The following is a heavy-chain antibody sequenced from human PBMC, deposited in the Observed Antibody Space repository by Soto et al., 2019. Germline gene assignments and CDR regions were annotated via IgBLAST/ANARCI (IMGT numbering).Heavy chain of an antibody. Sequence: GGSLRLSCAASGFTFDDYAMHWVRQAPGKGLEWVSGISWNSGSIGYADSVKGRFTISRDNAKNSLYLQMNSLRAEDTALYYCAKVSGRYYYYYYMDVWGKGTTVTVSS. CDR3: AKVSGRYYYYYYMDV. D-gene: IGHD3-10*01. J-gene: IGHJ6*03. CDR1: GFTFDDYA. CDR2: ISWNSGSI. V-gene: IGHV3-9*01.